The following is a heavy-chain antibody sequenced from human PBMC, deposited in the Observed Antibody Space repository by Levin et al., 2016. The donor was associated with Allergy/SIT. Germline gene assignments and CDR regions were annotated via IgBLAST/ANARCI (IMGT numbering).Heavy chain of an antibody. J-gene: IGHJ4*02. V-gene: IGHV3-15*01. CDR2: INTKTGGGTI. CDR1: GFTFSNAW. Sequence: GESLKISCAASGFTFSNAWMSWVRQAPGKGLEWVGRINTKTGGGTIDYAAPLKGRFIISRDDSKNTLYLHTNSLQPEDTAVYYCTGSYAGTYFDNWGQGTLVTVSS. CDR3: TGSYAGTYFDN. D-gene: IGHD3-16*01.